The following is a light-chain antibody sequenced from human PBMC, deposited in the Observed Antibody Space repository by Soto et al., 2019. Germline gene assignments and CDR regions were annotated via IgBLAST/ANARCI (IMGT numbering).Light chain of an antibody. V-gene: IGKV1-5*03. CDR3: QQYSDHWT. CDR1: QSISSW. Sequence: DIQMTQSPSTLSASVGDRVIITCRASQSISSWLAWYQQKPGTAPKLLIYKASTLQSGVPSRFSGSGSGTEFTLTISSLQPDDSATYYCQQYSDHWTFGQGTKVDIK. J-gene: IGKJ1*01. CDR2: KAS.